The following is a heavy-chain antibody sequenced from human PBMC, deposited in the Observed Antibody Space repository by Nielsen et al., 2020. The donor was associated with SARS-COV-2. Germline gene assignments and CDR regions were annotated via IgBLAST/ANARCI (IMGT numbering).Heavy chain of an antibody. J-gene: IGHJ4*02. CDR2: IFPSGRT. Sequence: SETLSLTCTVSGGSISGAYWSWLRQPSGEGLEWIAYIFPSGRTNYNPSLKSRAIISEDTSRNEFSLRLNSVTAADTAVYYCAKGAGWYNYWGQGILVTVSS. D-gene: IGHD6-19*01. CDR1: GGSISGAY. CDR3: AKGAGWYNY. V-gene: IGHV4-59*01.